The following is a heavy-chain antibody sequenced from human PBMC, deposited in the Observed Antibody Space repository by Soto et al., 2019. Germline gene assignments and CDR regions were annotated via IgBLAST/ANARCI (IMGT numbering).Heavy chain of an antibody. J-gene: IGHJ6*02. V-gene: IGHV4-34*01. CDR1: GGSFSGYY. CDR3: ARLPRSSWYVIWNYYGMDV. Sequence: PSETLSLTCAVYGGSFSGYYWSWIRQPPGKGLEWIGEINHSGSTNYNPSLKSRVTISVDTSKNQFSLKLSSVTAADTAVYYCARLPRSSWYVIWNYYGMDVWGQGTTVTVSS. D-gene: IGHD6-13*01. CDR2: INHSGST.